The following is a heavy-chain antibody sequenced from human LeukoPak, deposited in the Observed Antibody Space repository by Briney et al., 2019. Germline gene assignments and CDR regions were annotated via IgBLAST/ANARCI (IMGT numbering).Heavy chain of an antibody. CDR3: VREYYYDGSGYSSPDY. Sequence: GRSLRLSCAASGFTFDDYAMHWVRQAPGKGLEWVSGISWNSGSIGYADSVKGRFTISRDNSKNTLYLQMNSLRPEDTAVYYCVREYYYDGSGYSSPDYWGQGTLVTVSS. J-gene: IGHJ4*02. CDR1: GFTFDDYA. V-gene: IGHV3-9*01. D-gene: IGHD3-22*01. CDR2: ISWNSGSI.